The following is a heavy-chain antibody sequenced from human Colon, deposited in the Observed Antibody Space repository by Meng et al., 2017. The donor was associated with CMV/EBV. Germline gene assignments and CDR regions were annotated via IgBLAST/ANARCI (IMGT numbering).Heavy chain of an antibody. D-gene: IGHD3-10*01. V-gene: IGHV4-34*01. J-gene: IGHJ4*02. Sequence: QVHLQEWGAGLFKPSETLSLTCALYGGSFSPYYWSWIRQSPGKGLEWIAEIDHTGSTNYNPSLKSRVTISIDTSNSHFSLNLTSATAADTAVYYCARGGGTPIRGVLPFDFWGQGTLVTVSS. CDR1: GGSFSPYY. CDR2: IDHTGST. CDR3: ARGGGTPIRGVLPFDF.